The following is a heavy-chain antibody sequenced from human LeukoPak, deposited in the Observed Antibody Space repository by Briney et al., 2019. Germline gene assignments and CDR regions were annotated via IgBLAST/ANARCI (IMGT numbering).Heavy chain of an antibody. V-gene: IGHV3-30-3*01. CDR1: GFTFSSYA. D-gene: IGHD1-14*01. CDR2: ISYDGSNK. Sequence: GGSLRLSCAASGFTFSSYAMHWVRQAPGKGLEWVAVISYDGSNKYYADSVKGRFTISRDNSKNTLYLQMNSLRAEDTAVYYCAREHEPKGAARARAFDIWGQGTMVTVSS. CDR3: AREHEPKGAARARAFDI. J-gene: IGHJ3*02.